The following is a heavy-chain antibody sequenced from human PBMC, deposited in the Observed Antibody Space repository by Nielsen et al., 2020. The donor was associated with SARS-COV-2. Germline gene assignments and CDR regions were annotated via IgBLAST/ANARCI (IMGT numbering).Heavy chain of an antibody. Sequence: SCAISGASVSSSSAAWNWIRQSPSRGLGWLGRTYYRSKWYNDYAVSVKSRITINPDTSKNQFSLHLNSVTPEDTAVYYCARARGAYGDYYYYYYTDVWGKGATVTVSS. CDR1: GASVSSSSAA. CDR2: TYYRSKWYN. J-gene: IGHJ6*03. V-gene: IGHV6-1*01. CDR3: ARARGAYGDYYYYYYTDV. D-gene: IGHD4-17*01.